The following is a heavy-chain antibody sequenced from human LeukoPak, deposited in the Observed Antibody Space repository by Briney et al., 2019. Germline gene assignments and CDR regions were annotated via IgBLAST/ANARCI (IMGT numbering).Heavy chain of an antibody. CDR3: ARRLTQYDCFDP. V-gene: IGHV6-1*01. J-gene: IGHJ5*02. Sequence: SQTLSLTCAISGDSFSSNSVTWNWIRQSPSRGLEWLGRTYYRSTWYNDYAVSVRGRITVNPDTSKNQFSLHLNSVTPEDTAVYYCARRLTQYDCFDPRGQGILVTVSS. D-gene: IGHD2-2*01. CDR2: TYYRSTWYN. CDR1: GDSFSSNSVT.